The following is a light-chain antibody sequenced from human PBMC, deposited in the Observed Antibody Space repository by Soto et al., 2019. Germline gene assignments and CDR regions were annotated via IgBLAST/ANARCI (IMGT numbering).Light chain of an antibody. V-gene: IGKV3-15*01. CDR2: GAF. CDR1: QTVRNN. Sequence: EFVLTQSPGTLSLSPGEGATLSGMASQTVRNNYLAWYQQKPGQAPSLLIYGAFTRATGIPARFSGTGSGTEFTLTISSLQSEDFALYYCQQYNDWPLTFGQGTKVDIK. CDR3: QQYNDWPLT. J-gene: IGKJ1*01.